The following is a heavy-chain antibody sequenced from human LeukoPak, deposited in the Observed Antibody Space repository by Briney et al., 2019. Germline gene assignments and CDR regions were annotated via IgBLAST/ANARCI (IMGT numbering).Heavy chain of an antibody. CDR2: IYYSGST. D-gene: IGHD1-26*01. V-gene: IGHV4-59*01. J-gene: IGHJ4*02. CDR3: ARGGTYYDY. Sequence: SETLSLTCAVSGGSISSYYWSWIRQPPGKGLEWIGYIYYSGSTNYNPSLKSRVTISVDTSKNQFSLKLSSVTAADTAVYYCARGGTYYDYWGQGTLVTVSS. CDR1: GGSISSYY.